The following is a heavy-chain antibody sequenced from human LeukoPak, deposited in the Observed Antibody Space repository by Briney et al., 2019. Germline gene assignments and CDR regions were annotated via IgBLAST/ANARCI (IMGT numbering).Heavy chain of an antibody. CDR3: ARDSMVRGPFNY. D-gene: IGHD3-10*01. CDR1: GFTFSSYS. V-gene: IGHV3-21*01. CDR2: ISSSSSYI. J-gene: IGHJ4*02. Sequence: KSGGSLRLSCAASGFTFSSYSMNWVRQAPGKGLGWVSSISSSSSYIYYADSVKGRFTISRDNAKNSLYLQMNSLRAEDTAVYYCARDSMVRGPFNYWGQGTLVTVSS.